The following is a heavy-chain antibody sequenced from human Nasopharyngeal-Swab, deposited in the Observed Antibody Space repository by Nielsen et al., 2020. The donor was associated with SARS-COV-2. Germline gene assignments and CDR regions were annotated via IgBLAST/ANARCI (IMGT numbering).Heavy chain of an antibody. CDR1: GFTFSNYW. CDR2: VSTDGST. CDR3: ARDVGGRDNY. Sequence: GESLKISCAASGFTFSNYWMHWVRQVPGGGLVWVSRVSTDGSTSYADPVKGRFTISRDNAKNTLYLQMNSLRAEDTAVYYCARDVGGRDNYWGQGALVTVSS. V-gene: IGHV3-74*03. J-gene: IGHJ4*02. D-gene: IGHD2-15*01.